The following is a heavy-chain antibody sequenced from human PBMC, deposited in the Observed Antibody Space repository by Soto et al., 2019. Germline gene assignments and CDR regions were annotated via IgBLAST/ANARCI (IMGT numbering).Heavy chain of an antibody. J-gene: IGHJ5*02. CDR2: IYYSGST. Sequence: SETLSLTCTVSGGSISSYYWSWIRQPPGKGLEWIGSIYYSGSTYYNPSLKSRVTISVDTSKNQFSLKLSSVTAADTAVYYCARQREYSSSWYSFPNNWFDPWGQGTLVTVSS. CDR1: GGSISSYY. V-gene: IGHV4-39*01. CDR3: ARQREYSSSWYSFPNNWFDP. D-gene: IGHD6-13*01.